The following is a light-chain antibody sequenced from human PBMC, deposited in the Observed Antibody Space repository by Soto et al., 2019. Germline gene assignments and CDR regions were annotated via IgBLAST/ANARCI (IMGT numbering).Light chain of an antibody. CDR1: QSVSSY. CDR3: QQRSNPIT. Sequence: EIVLTQSPATLSLSPGERATLSFRASQSVSSYLAWYQQKPGQAPRLLIYDASNRATGVPARFSGSGSGTDFTLPISSLEPEDFAVYYCQQRSNPITFGQGTRLEIK. V-gene: IGKV3-11*01. J-gene: IGKJ5*01. CDR2: DAS.